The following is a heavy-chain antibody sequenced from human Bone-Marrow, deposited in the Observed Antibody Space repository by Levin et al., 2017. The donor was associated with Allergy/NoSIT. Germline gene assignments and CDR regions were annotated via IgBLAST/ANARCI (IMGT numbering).Heavy chain of an antibody. Sequence: GGSLRLSCAASGFTFRNYGMTWVRQAPGKGLEWVSVTSHNSGNTYYADSVRGRFTMSRDNSKNTLYLQMDSLRLEDTAVYYCARVGALALARRTPFDSWGQGTLVTVSS. J-gene: IGHJ4*02. D-gene: IGHD1-26*01. CDR2: TSHNSGNT. CDR3: ARVGALALARRTPFDS. CDR1: GFTFRNYG. V-gene: IGHV3-23*01.